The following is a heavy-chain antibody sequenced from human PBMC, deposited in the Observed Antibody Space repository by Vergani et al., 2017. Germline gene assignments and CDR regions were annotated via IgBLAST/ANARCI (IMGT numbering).Heavy chain of an antibody. Sequence: QVQLQESGPGLVKPSQTLSLTCSVSGVSVSSPAFYWTWVRQPAGKGLEWIGRIYGSGNINYNPSLGSRVTISRDTSKNQFSLKVHSVTAADTAVYYCARGETRTDWLDPWGQGTQVIVSS. V-gene: IGHV4-61*02. J-gene: IGHJ5*02. D-gene: IGHD3/OR15-3a*01. CDR1: GVSVSSPAFY. CDR3: ARGETRTDWLDP. CDR2: IYGSGNI.